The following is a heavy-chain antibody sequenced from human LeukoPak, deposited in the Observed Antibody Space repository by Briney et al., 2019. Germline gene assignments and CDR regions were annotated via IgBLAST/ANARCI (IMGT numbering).Heavy chain of an antibody. J-gene: IGHJ4*02. CDR2: INPNNGDT. V-gene: IGHV1-2*02. CDR1: GYTFTDYY. D-gene: IGHD6-13*01. CDR3: ASRPGVSAGPLDY. Sequence: ASVNVACKASGYTFTDYYMDWVRQAPGQGLEWMGWINPNNGDTNYAQKFQGRVTMTRDTSISTAYMEVSRLTADDTAVYYCASRPGVSAGPLDYWGQGTPVTVSS.